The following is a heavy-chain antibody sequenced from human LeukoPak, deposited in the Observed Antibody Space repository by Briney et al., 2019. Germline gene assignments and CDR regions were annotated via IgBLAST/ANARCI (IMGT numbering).Heavy chain of an antibody. D-gene: IGHD3-22*01. Sequence: GESLKISCKGSRYSFTSYWIGWVRQMPGKGLEWMGVIYPGDSDTRYSPSFQAQVTISADKSISTAYLQWRSLKASDTAMYYCARDSSGPNAFDIWGQGTMVTVSS. CDR2: IYPGDSDT. J-gene: IGHJ3*02. V-gene: IGHV5-51*01. CDR3: ARDSSGPNAFDI. CDR1: RYSFTSYW.